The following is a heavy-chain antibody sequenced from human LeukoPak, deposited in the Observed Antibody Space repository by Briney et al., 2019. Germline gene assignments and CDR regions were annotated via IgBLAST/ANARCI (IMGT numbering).Heavy chain of an antibody. Sequence: GGSLRLSCAASGFSLRNKAMTWVRQAPPKGLERVAAISTSGGSTSYADSVKSRFTISRDVSKSTLSLQMHSLRVEDTATYYCAKDAGAPGTSDWYFDLWGRGTLVTVSS. CDR1: GFSLRNKA. D-gene: IGHD3-10*01. V-gene: IGHV3-23*01. CDR2: ISTSGGST. J-gene: IGHJ2*01. CDR3: AKDAGAPGTSDWYFDL.